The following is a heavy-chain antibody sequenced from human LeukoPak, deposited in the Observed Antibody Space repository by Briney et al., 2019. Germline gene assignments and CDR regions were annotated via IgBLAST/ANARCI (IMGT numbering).Heavy chain of an antibody. Sequence: GGSLRLSCAASGFTFSNAWMNWVRQAPGKGLEWVGRIKSKTDGGTTDYAAPVKGRLTISRDDSKNTLYLQMNSLKTEDTAVYYCTTPYRKYQLPPYYYGMDVWGQGTTVTVSS. CDR3: TTPYRKYQLPPYYYGMDV. J-gene: IGHJ6*02. V-gene: IGHV3-15*07. CDR1: GFTFSNAW. CDR2: IKSKTDGGTT. D-gene: IGHD2-2*01.